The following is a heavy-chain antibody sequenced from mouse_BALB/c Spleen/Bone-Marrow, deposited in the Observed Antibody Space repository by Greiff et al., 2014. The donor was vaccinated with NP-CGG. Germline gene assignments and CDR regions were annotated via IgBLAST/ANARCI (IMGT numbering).Heavy chain of an antibody. Sequence: VKLMESGPGLVAPSQSLSITCTVSGFSLSGYSVHWVRQPPGKGLEWLGMIWGGGSTDYNSALKSRLSISKDDSKSQVFLKMNSLQTDDTAMYFCATFIRPYFDVWGAGTTVTVSS. CDR2: IWGGGST. CDR1: GFSLSGYS. CDR3: ATFIRPYFDV. V-gene: IGHV2-6-4*01. J-gene: IGHJ1*01. D-gene: IGHD1-1*01.